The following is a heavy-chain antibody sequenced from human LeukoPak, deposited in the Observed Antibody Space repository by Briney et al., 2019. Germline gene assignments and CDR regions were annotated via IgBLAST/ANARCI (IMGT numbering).Heavy chain of an antibody. Sequence: GGSLRLSCAASGFTFDDYGMSWVRQAPGKGLEWVSGINWNGGSTGYADSVKGRFTISRDNAKNSLYLQMNSLRAEDTALYYCARGGYCSSTSCPNMDVWGEGTTVTVSS. CDR3: ARGGYCSSTSCPNMDV. V-gene: IGHV3-20*04. D-gene: IGHD2-2*01. J-gene: IGHJ6*03. CDR1: GFTFDDYG. CDR2: INWNGGST.